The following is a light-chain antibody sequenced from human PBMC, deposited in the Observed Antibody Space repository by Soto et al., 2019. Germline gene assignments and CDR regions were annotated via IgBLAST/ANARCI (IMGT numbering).Light chain of an antibody. CDR1: QSVISY. CDR2: GAS. CDR3: QQRSNWPSIT. V-gene: IGKV3-11*01. J-gene: IGKJ5*01. Sequence: EIVLTQSPATLSLSPGGRATLSCRASQSVISYLAWYQQKPGQAPRLLIYGASTRATGIPARFSGSGSGTDFTLTISSLEPEDFAVYYCQQRSNWPSITFGQGTRLEIK.